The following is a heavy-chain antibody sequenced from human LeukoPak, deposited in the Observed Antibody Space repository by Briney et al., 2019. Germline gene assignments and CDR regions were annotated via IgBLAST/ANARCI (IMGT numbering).Heavy chain of an antibody. CDR3: ARVKSSSWYLDY. D-gene: IGHD6-13*01. V-gene: IGHV1-8*01. CDR1: GYTFTSYD. J-gene: IGHJ4*02. CDR2: MNPNSGNT. Sequence: ASVKVSCKASGYTFTSYDINWVRQATGQGLEWMGWMNPNSGNTGYAQKFQGRVTMTRNTSISTAYMELSSLRSEDTAVYYCARVKSSSWYLDYWGQGTLVTVSS.